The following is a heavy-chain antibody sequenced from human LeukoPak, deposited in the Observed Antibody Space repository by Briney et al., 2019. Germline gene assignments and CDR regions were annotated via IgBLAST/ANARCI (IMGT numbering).Heavy chain of an antibody. D-gene: IGHD2-2*01. CDR2: INYSGRT. CDR1: GGSISSYY. Sequence: SETLSLTCTVSGGSISSYYRSWIRQPPGKGLEWIEYINYSGRTNYNPSLKSRVTISVDTSKNQFSLKLSSVTAADTAVYYCARVPGYCSSTSCFLWYFDLWGRGTLVTVSS. V-gene: IGHV4-59*01. J-gene: IGHJ2*01. CDR3: ARVPGYCSSTSCFLWYFDL.